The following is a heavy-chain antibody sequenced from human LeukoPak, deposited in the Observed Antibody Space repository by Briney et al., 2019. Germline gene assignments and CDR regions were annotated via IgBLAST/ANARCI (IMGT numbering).Heavy chain of an antibody. Sequence: SETLSLTCTVSGGSISSSSYYWGWIRQPPGKGLEWIGSIYYSGSTYYNPSLKSRVTISVDTSKNQFSLKLSSVTAADTAVYYCARALVVVTAGPPYYYYYGMDVWGQGTTVTVSS. CDR3: ARALVVVTAGPPYYYYYGMDV. J-gene: IGHJ6*02. V-gene: IGHV4-39*01. CDR2: IYYSGST. D-gene: IGHD2-21*02. CDR1: GGSISSSSYY.